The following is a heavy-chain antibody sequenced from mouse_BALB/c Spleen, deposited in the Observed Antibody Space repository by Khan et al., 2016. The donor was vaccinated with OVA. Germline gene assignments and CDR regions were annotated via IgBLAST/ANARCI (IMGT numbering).Heavy chain of an antibody. V-gene: IGHV9-4*02. D-gene: IGHD2-14*01. J-gene: IGHJ4*01. Sequence: QIQLVQSGPELKKPGETVRISCKASGYTFTTAGIQWVQKMPGKGLKWIGWINTHSGVPKYAEDFKGRVAFSLEISVNTAYLQITNLKNEDTATSVCARGEDAYCRNDGGAMEYWGQGTSVTVSS. CDR1: GYTFTTAG. CDR3: ARGEDAYCRNDGGAMEY. CDR2: INTHSGVP.